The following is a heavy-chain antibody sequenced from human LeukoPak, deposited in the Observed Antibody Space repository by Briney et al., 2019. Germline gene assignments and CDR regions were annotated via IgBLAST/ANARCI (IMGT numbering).Heavy chain of an antibody. V-gene: IGHV4-59*01. D-gene: IGHD3-10*01. J-gene: IGHJ5*02. CDR1: GGSISSYY. Sequence: PSETLSLTCTVSGGSISSYYWSWIRQPPGKGLEWIGYIYHSGSTNYNPSLKSRVTISVETSKNQFSLKLKSVTAADTAVYYCARGGYYGSGNDFRFDPWGQGTLVTVSS. CDR2: IYHSGST. CDR3: ARGGYYGSGNDFRFDP.